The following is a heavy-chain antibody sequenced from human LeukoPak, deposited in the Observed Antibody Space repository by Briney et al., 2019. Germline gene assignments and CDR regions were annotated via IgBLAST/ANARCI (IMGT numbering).Heavy chain of an antibody. CDR1: GFTFGDYA. CDR3: TRTISNYGGNSGFDY. J-gene: IGHJ4*02. CDR2: IRSKAYGGTT. Sequence: GSLRPSCTASGFTFGDYAMSWVRQAPGKGLEWVGFIRSKAYGGTTEYAASVKGRFTISRDDSKGIAYLQMNSLKTEDTAVCYCTRTISNYGGNSGFDYWGQGTLVTVSS. V-gene: IGHV3-49*04. D-gene: IGHD4-23*01.